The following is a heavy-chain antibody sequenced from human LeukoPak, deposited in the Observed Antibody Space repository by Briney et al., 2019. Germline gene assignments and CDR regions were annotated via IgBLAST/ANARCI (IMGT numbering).Heavy chain of an antibody. J-gene: IGHJ4*02. D-gene: IGHD3-10*01. CDR2: INPNSGGT. Sequence: ASVKVSCKASGGTFSSYAISWVRQAPGQGLEWMGWINPNSGGTNYAQKFQGRVTMTRDTSISTAYMELSRLRSDDTAVYYCARGPERFGELLWGQGTLVTVSS. CDR3: ARGPERFGELL. V-gene: IGHV1-2*02. CDR1: GGTFSSYA.